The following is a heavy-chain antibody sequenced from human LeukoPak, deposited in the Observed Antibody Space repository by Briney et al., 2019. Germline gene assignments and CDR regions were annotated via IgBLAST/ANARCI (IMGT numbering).Heavy chain of an antibody. V-gene: IGHV3-23*01. CDR3: ARQGDDY. CDR1: GFTFNNYA. CDR2: ISGSGGST. J-gene: IGHJ4*01. Sequence: GGYLRLSCAASGFTFNNYAMSWVRQAPGKGLEWVSAISGSGGSTYYADSVKGRFTISRDISKNTLYLQMNSLRAEDTAVYYCARQGDDYWGHGTLVTVSS. D-gene: IGHD3-16*01.